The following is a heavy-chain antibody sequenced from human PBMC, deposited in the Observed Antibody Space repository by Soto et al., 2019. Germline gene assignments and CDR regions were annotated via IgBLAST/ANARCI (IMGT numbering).Heavy chain of an antibody. D-gene: IGHD6-13*01. V-gene: IGHV2-5*02. J-gene: IGHJ5*02. CDR3: ALSSPRIAAALVLQWGWFDP. CDR2: IYWDDDK. Sequence: QITLKESGPTLVKPTQTLTLTCTFSGFSLSTSGVGVGWIRQPPGKALEWLALIYWDDDKRYSPSLKSRLTITKYTSKNQVVLTMTNMDPMDTATYYCALSSPRIAAALVLQWGWFDPWGQGTLVTVSS. CDR1: GFSLSTSGVG.